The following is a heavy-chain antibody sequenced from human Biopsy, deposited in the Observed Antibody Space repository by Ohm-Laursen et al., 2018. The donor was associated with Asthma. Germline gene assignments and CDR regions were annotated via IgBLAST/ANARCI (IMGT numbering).Heavy chain of an antibody. CDR1: GYSLTDLS. J-gene: IGHJ4*02. V-gene: IGHV1-24*01. Sequence: ASVKVSCKVSGYSLTDLSMHWVRQAPGQGLEWMGGHDHEEGGTVNARRFQGRVTMTEDTSTDTAYMELSSLSSDDTAVYYCASDFPKDYVRYNFQFWGQGTLVTISS. CDR2: HDHEEGGT. D-gene: IGHD4-17*01. CDR3: ASDFPKDYVRYNFQF.